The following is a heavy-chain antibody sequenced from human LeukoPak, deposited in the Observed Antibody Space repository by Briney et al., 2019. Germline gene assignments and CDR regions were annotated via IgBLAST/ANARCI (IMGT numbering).Heavy chain of an antibody. J-gene: IGHJ4*02. Sequence: SETLSLTCTVSGGSISSTSYYWGWIRQPPGKGLEWIGSVYYRGSTYYNPSLKSRVTISVDTSKNQFSLKLSPVTAADTAVYYCASDDGSGSYYNERFDYWGQGTLVTVSS. CDR3: ASDDGSGSYYNERFDY. D-gene: IGHD3-10*01. CDR1: GGSISSTSYY. V-gene: IGHV4-39*01. CDR2: VYYRGST.